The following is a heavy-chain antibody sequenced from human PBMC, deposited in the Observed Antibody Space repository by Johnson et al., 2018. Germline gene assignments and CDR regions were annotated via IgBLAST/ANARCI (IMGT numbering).Heavy chain of an antibody. CDR3: SRGGVYYDSSGYYDAFDV. CDR2: MNPNSGNT. D-gene: IGHD3-22*01. CDR1: GYTFTSYD. J-gene: IGHJ3*01. V-gene: IGHV1-8*01. Sequence: QVQLVQSGAEVKKPGASVKVSCKASGYTFTSYDINWVRQATGQGLEWMGWMNPNSGNTGYAQKFQGRVTMTRNTSISTAYMELSSLRPKDTAVYYWSRGGVYYDSSGYYDAFDVWGQGTMVTVSS.